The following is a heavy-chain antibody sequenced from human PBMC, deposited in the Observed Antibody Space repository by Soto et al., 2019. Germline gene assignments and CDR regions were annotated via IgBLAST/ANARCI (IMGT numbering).Heavy chain of an antibody. J-gene: IGHJ4*02. CDR2: TXTDGTXT. CDR1: GFTFRADL. D-gene: IGHD2-15*01. CDR3: ARGQQGGYYVVN. Sequence: PGXPQRLFCACSGFTFRADLIHRVRQTPGKGLVWVSRTXTDGTXTNYPDSVTGXXTITRANXXNTLHLQMISLRIDVTAVYYCARGQQGGYYVVNWGQGTLVTVSS. V-gene: IGHV3-74*01.